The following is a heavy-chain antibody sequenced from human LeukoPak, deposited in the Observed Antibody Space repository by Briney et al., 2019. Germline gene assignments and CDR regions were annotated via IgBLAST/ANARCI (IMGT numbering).Heavy chain of an antibody. CDR2: INPSTGGT. CDR1: GYTFTNYY. J-gene: IGHJ3*01. D-gene: IGHD6-13*01. V-gene: IGHV1-46*01. CDR3: ARGVTLGAAVISSAFDL. Sequence: ASVKVSCKASGYTFTNYYLHWVRQTPGQGLEWMGIINPSTGGTSYALTFQGRVTMTRDTSGGTVYVELSSLTSEDTAVYYCARGVTLGAAVISSAFDLWGQGTIVSVSS.